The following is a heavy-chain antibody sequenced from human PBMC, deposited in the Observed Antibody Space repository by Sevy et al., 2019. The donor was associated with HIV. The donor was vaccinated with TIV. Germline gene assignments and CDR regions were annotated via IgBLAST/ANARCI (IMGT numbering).Heavy chain of an antibody. Sequence: SETLSLTCAVSGGSISSGGYSWSWIRQPPGKGLEWIGFIYQSGSAHYNVSLESRLTLSVDRSKNQFSLKLSSVTAADTAVYYCARLTVVGGTDCWGQGTLVTVSS. CDR3: ARLTVVGGTDC. J-gene: IGHJ4*02. CDR2: IYQSGSA. V-gene: IGHV4-30-2*01. D-gene: IGHD2-15*01. CDR1: GGSISSGGYS.